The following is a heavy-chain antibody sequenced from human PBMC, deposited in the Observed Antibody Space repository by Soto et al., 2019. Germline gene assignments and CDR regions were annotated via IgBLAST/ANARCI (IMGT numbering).Heavy chain of an antibody. V-gene: IGHV4-59*08. Sequence: QVQLQESGPGLAKPSETLSLTCTVSGGSISTYYWSWIRQPPGKGLEWIGHLYYSGSTNYNPSLKSRVTIPVDTTKNQFSLKLSSVAAADAAVYYCARGGWRHIDYWGQGTLVTVSS. CDR1: GGSISTYY. CDR3: ARGGWRHIDY. D-gene: IGHD3-3*01. J-gene: IGHJ4*02. CDR2: LYYSGST.